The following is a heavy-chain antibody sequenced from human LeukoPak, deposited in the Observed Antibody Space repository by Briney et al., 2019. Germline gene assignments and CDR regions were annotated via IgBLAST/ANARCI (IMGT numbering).Heavy chain of an antibody. J-gene: IGHJ4*02. CDR1: GYTFTGYY. CDR3: ARGPYYYGSGSYYLGPNFDY. CDR2: INPNSGGT. D-gene: IGHD3-10*01. Sequence: ASVKVSCKASGYTFTGYYMHWVRQAPGQGLEWMGWINPNSGGTNYAQKFQGRVTMTRDTSISTAYMEPSRLRSDDTAVYYCARGPYYYGSGSYYLGPNFDYWGQGTLVTVSS. V-gene: IGHV1-2*02.